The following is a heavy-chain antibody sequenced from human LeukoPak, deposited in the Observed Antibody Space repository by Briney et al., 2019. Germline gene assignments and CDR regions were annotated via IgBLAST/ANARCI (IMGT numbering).Heavy chain of an antibody. D-gene: IGHD6-6*01. Sequence: GGSLRLSCAASGFTVSSSYMNWVRQAPGKGLEWVSLIFSGGGTYYADSVKGRFTVSRDNAKNSLYLQMNSLRGEDTAVYYCARGLDSSSGNWGQGTLVTVSS. J-gene: IGHJ4*02. V-gene: IGHV3-53*01. CDR2: IFSGGGT. CDR1: GFTVSSSY. CDR3: ARGLDSSSGN.